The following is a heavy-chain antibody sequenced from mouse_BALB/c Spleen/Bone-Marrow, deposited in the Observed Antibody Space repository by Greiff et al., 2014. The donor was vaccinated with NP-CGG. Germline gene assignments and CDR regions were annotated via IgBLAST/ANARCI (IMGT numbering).Heavy chain of an antibody. D-gene: IGHD1-1*01. J-gene: IGHJ4*01. Sequence: QVQLQQSGAELVKPGASVKLSCKASGYTFTGYWMHWVKQRPGQGLEWIGEINPSNGRTNYNEEFKSMATLTVDKSSSTAYMQLSRLTADDSAVFYYARLIYGSSYIVDFWGQGTSVTVSS. V-gene: IGHV1S81*02. CDR3: ARLIYGSSYIVDF. CDR2: INPSNGRT. CDR1: GYTFTGYW.